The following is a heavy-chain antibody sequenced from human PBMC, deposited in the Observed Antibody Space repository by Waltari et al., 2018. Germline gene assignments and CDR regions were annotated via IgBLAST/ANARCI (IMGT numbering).Heavy chain of an antibody. V-gene: IGHV3-74*01. CDR2: INTDGSST. J-gene: IGHJ4*02. D-gene: IGHD3-22*01. CDR3: VGSGYPFDC. CDR1: GFTFSSHG. Sequence: VQLVASGGGLVPPVCSLRPSCAASGFTFSSHGMHWVRQAPGKGLVWVSRINTDGSSTTYADSVKGRFTISRDNAKNTVFLQMNSLRAEDTAVYYCVGSGYPFDCWGQGTLVTVSS.